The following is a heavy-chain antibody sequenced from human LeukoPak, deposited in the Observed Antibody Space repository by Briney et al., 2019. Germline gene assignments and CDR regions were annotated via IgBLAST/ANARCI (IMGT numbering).Heavy chain of an antibody. Sequence: PGGSLRLSCAASGFTFSSYWMSWVRQAPGKGLEWVANIKQDGSEKYYVDSVKGRFTISRDNAKNSLYLQMNSLRAEDTAVYYCARKGENYGDYNPFDYWGQGTLVTVSS. J-gene: IGHJ4*02. CDR1: GFTFSSYW. CDR3: ARKGENYGDYNPFDY. CDR2: IKQDGSEK. V-gene: IGHV3-7*01. D-gene: IGHD4-17*01.